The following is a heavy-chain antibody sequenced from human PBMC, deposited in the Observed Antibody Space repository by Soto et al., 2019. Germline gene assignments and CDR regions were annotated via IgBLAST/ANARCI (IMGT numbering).Heavy chain of an antibody. CDR2: IIPLFGTT. V-gene: IGHV1-69*01. CDR3: ARAAIHGSSWYFGFDP. J-gene: IGHJ5*02. CDR1: GGTFSRHA. Sequence: QVQLVQSGSEVKMPGSSVKVSCKTSGGTFSRHAINWVRQAPGQGLEWMGGIIPLFGTTNYAQKFKGRVTISADESTSTAYMELSSLTSEDAAVYYCARAAIHGSSWYFGFDPWGQGTRVSVSS. D-gene: IGHD6-13*01.